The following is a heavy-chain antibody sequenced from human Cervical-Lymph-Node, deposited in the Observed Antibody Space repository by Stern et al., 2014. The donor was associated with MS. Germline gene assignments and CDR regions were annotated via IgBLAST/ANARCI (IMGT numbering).Heavy chain of an antibody. CDR2: IKPGGSMG. Sequence: EVRLVESGGDLVQPGGSLRLSCAASGFTFKNFWMNWVRQAPGKGLEWVAHIKPGGSMGGYKVYVKGRFTVSRDNARNSLHLQMSSLRVEDTAVYYCVRGFPYSDSSNWGQGTLVTVSS. J-gene: IGHJ1*01. CDR3: VRGFPYSDSSN. D-gene: IGHD4-11*01. CDR1: GFTFKNFW. V-gene: IGHV3-7*01.